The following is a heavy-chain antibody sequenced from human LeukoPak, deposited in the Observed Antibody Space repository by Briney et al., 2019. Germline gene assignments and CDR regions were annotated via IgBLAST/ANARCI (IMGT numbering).Heavy chain of an antibody. D-gene: IGHD1-26*01. V-gene: IGHV1-2*02. CDR1: GYTFTDYY. CDR3: ATLGATSFDY. CDR2: IVPNSGGT. J-gene: IGHJ4*02. Sequence: ASVKVSCKTSGYTFTDYYIHLVRQAPGQGLEWMGWIVPNSGGTNYAQKFQGRVTMTRDTSISTAYMELSRLRYDDTAVYYCATLGATSFDYWGQGTLVTVSS.